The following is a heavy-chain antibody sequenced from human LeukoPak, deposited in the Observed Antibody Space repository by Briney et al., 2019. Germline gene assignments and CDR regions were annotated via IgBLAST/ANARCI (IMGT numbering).Heavy chain of an antibody. Sequence: GGSLRLSRAASGFSVRTKYMAWVRQAPGKGLEWVSLIYASGTTYYSDSVKGRFTISRDNSKNSVYLQMDSLRAEDTAVYYCARVGGVPAAHFDYWGQGTLVTVSS. CDR2: IYASGTT. D-gene: IGHD2-2*01. CDR3: ARVGGVPAAHFDY. J-gene: IGHJ4*02. V-gene: IGHV3-53*01. CDR1: GFSVRTKY.